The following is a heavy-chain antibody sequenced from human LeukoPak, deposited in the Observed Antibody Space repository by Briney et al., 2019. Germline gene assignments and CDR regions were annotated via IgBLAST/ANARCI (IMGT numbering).Heavy chain of an antibody. D-gene: IGHD4-17*01. Sequence: PGGSLRLSCAASGFTFSSYWMSWVRQAPGKGLEWVANIKQDGSEKYYVDSVKGRFTISRDNAKNSLYLQMNSLRAEDTAVYYCARDPHDYGDYDRYAFDIRGQGTMVTVSS. CDR1: GFTFSSYW. CDR3: ARDPHDYGDYDRYAFDI. J-gene: IGHJ3*02. V-gene: IGHV3-7*01. CDR2: IKQDGSEK.